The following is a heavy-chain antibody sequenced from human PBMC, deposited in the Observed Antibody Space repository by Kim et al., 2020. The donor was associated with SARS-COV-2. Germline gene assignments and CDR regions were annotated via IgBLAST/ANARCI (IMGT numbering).Heavy chain of an antibody. Sequence: GGSLRLSCAASGFTFSSYGMHWVRQAPGKGLEWVAVISYDGSNKYYADSVKGRFTISRDNSKNTLYLQMNSLRAEDTAVYYCAKDALSTVVIHPDYWGQGTLVTVSS. CDR1: GFTFSSYG. V-gene: IGHV3-30*18. CDR3: AKDALSTVVIHPDY. CDR2: ISYDGSNK. D-gene: IGHD4-17*01. J-gene: IGHJ4*02.